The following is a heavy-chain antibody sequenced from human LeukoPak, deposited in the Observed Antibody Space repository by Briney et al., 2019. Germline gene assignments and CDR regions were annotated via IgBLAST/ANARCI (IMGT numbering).Heavy chain of an antibody. D-gene: IGHD3-16*02. J-gene: IGHJ4*02. CDR3: ARDEKRYDYVWGSYRYGFY. Sequence: RPSETLSLTCAVSGGSISSSNWWSWVRQPPGKGLEWIGEIYHSGSTNYNPSLKSRVTISVDKSKNQFSLKLSSVTAADTAVYYCARDEKRYDYVWGSYRYGFYWGQGTLVTVSS. V-gene: IGHV4-4*02. CDR2: IYHSGST. CDR1: GGSISSSNW.